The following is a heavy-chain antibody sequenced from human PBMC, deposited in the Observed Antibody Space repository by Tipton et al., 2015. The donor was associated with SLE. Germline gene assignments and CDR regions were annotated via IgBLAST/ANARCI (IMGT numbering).Heavy chain of an antibody. D-gene: IGHD1-14*01. J-gene: IGHJ3*02. CDR3: ARVGETGNALDI. CDR2: INHSGST. CDR1: GGSFSGYY. V-gene: IGHV4-34*01. Sequence: TLSLTCAVYGGSFSGYYWSWIRQPPGKGLEWTGEINHSGSTNYNPSLKSRVTISIDTSKNQFSLKLSSVTAADTAVYYCARVGETGNALDIWGQGKMVTVSS.